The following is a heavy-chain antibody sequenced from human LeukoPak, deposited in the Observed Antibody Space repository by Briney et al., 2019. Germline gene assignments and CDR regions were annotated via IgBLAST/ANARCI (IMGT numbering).Heavy chain of an antibody. CDR1: GYTFTAYY. CDR3: ARDSPPGDGMDV. V-gene: IGHV1-2*02. J-gene: IGHJ6*02. CDR2: INPNSGGT. D-gene: IGHD3-10*01. Sequence: ASVKVSCEASGYTFTAYYMHWVRQAPGQGLEWMGWINPNSGGTNSSQKFQDRVTLTRDTSISTAYMELRSLRSDDTAVYYCARDSPPGDGMDVWGQGTTVTVSS.